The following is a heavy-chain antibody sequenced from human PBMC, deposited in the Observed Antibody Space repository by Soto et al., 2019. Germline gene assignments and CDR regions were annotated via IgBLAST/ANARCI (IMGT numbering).Heavy chain of an antibody. CDR2: IIPILGTA. CDR3: ARENGVLVRGVKLHYFDY. V-gene: IGHV1-69*11. J-gene: IGHJ4*02. Sequence: GLAWMGRIIPILGTATYEQTFHGRVTITAAESTSTAYMELSSLRSEDTAVYYCARENGVLVRGVKLHYFDYWGQGTLVTVSS. D-gene: IGHD3-10*01.